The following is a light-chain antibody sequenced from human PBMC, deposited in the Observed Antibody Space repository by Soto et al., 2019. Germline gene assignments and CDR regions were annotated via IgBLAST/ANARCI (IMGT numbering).Light chain of an antibody. V-gene: IGKV3-15*01. Sequence: TQYPATLSLSPVEIATLSCRASQSVSSYLAWYQLRRGQPPRLLIYDISTRATGVPARFSGSGSGTEFTLTISGLQSEDFALYFCQQYNNWPFSFGPGTRLEIK. CDR3: QQYNNWPFS. CDR2: DIS. J-gene: IGKJ5*01. CDR1: QSVSSY.